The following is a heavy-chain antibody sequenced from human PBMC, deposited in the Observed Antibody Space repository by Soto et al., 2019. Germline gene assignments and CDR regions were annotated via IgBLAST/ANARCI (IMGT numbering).Heavy chain of an antibody. V-gene: IGHV3-30-3*01. J-gene: IGHJ4*02. Sequence: GGSLRLSCAASGFTFSNYWMYWVRQAPGKGLEWVAVISYDGSNKYYADSVKGRFTISRDNSKNTLYLQMNSLRAEDTAVYYCARDLEGVETYYYDSSGLLDYWGQGTLVTVSS. CDR2: ISYDGSNK. CDR3: ARDLEGVETYYYDSSGLLDY. D-gene: IGHD3-22*01. CDR1: GFTFSNYW.